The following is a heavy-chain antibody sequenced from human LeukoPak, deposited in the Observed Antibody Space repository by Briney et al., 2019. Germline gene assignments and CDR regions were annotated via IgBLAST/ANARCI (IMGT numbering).Heavy chain of an antibody. J-gene: IGHJ3*02. CDR1: GFTFSSYG. Sequence: GGTLRLSCAASGFTFSSYGMSWVRQAPGKGLEWVSAISGSGGSTYYADSVKGRFTISRDNSKNTLYLQMNSLRAEDTAVYYCAKDLSYGHDAFDIWGQGTMVTVSS. D-gene: IGHD5-18*01. CDR2: ISGSGGST. CDR3: AKDLSYGHDAFDI. V-gene: IGHV3-23*01.